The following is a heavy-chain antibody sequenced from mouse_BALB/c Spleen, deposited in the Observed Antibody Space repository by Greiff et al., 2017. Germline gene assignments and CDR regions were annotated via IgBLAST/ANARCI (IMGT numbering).Heavy chain of an antibody. V-gene: IGHV5-4*02. J-gene: IGHJ3*01. CDR2: ISDGGSYT. CDR3: ARSDYDGGFAY. Sequence: EVQGVESGGGLVKPGGSLKLSCAASGFTFSDYYMYWVRQTPEKRLEWVATISDGGSYTYYPDSVKGRFTISRDNAKNNLYLQMSSLKSEDTAMYYCARSDYDGGFAYWGQGTLVTVSA. D-gene: IGHD2-4*01. CDR1: GFTFSDYY.